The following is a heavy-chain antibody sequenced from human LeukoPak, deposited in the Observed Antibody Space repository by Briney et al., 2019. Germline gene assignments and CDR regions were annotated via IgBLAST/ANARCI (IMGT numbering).Heavy chain of an antibody. CDR1: GYRFTNYW. V-gene: IGHV5-51*01. CDR2: IYPTDSDT. CDR3: ARHPKIMTTVTPIYGMDV. Sequence: GESLRISCQASGYRFTNYWIGWVRQMPGKGLEWMGIIYPTDSDTRYSPSFQGQVTISADKSISTAYLQWSSLKASDTAMYYCARHPKIMTTVTPIYGMDVWGQGTTVTVSS. D-gene: IGHD4-17*01. J-gene: IGHJ6*02.